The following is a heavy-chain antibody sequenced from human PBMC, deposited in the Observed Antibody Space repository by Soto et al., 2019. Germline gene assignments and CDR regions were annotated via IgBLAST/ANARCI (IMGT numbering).Heavy chain of an antibody. Sequence: SETLSLTCTVSGGSISSGGYYWSWIRQHPGKGLEWIGYIYYSGSTYYNPSLKSRVTISVDTSKNQFSLKLSSVTAADTAVYYCARDSLTMVRGVIIRGARYFDYWGQGTLVTVSS. J-gene: IGHJ4*02. CDR1: GGSISSGGYY. V-gene: IGHV4-31*03. D-gene: IGHD3-10*01. CDR3: ARDSLTMVRGVIIRGARYFDY. CDR2: IYYSGST.